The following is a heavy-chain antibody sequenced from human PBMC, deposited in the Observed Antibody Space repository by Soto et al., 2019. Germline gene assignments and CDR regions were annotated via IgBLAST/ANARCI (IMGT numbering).Heavy chain of an antibody. Sequence: SETLSLTCTVSGGSISSGGYYWSWIRQHPGKGLEWIGYIYYSGSTYYNPSLKSRVTISVDTSKNQFSLRLSSVTAADTAVFYCAMGFPTGVYHNGNWSDPWGQGTLVTVSS. CDR2: IYYSGST. J-gene: IGHJ5*02. D-gene: IGHD7-27*01. CDR1: GGSISSGGYY. V-gene: IGHV4-31*03. CDR3: AMGFPTGVYHNGNWSDP.